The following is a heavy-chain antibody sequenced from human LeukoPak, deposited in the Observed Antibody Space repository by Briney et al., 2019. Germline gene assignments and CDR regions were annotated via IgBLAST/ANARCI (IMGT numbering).Heavy chain of an antibody. V-gene: IGHV5-51*01. CDR2: IYPGDSDA. CDR3: ARRRDLYSGSYYPFDY. CDR1: GYSFTSYW. Sequence: GESLKISCKGSGYSFTSYWIGWARQMPGKGLKWMGIIYPGDSDARYSPSFQGQVTISADKSVSTAYLQWSSLKASDTAMYYCARRRDLYSGSYYPFDYWGQGTLVTVSS. D-gene: IGHD1-26*01. J-gene: IGHJ4*02.